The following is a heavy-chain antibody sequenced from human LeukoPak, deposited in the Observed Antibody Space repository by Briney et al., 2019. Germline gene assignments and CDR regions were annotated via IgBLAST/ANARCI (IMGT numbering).Heavy chain of an antibody. D-gene: IGHD3-9*01. CDR2: IYYSGT. CDR1: GSSISSYY. Sequence: PSETLSLTCTVSGSSISSYYWSWIRQPPGKGLEWIGYIYYSGTNYNPSLKSRVTISVDTSKNQFSLKLSSVTAADTAVYYCARGLRSFDSSSPFDYWGQGTLVTVSS. V-gene: IGHV4-59*01. J-gene: IGHJ4*02. CDR3: ARGLRSFDSSSPFDY.